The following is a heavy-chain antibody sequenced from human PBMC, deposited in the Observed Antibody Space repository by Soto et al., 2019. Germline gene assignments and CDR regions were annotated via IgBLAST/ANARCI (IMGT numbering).Heavy chain of an antibody. V-gene: IGHV4-34*01. J-gene: IGHJ4*02. D-gene: IGHD6-19*01. CDR3: ARSRAGADY. CDR2: INHSGST. CDR1: GGSFSGYD. Sequence: PSETLSLTCAVSGGSFSGYDWSWIRQPPGEGLEWIGEINHSGSTNYNPALKSRVIRSVDKSKNQFSLKLSSVTAADTAVYYCARSRAGADYWGQGTLVKVSS.